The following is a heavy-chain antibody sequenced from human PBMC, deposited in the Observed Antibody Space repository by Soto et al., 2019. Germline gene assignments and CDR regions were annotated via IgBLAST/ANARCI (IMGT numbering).Heavy chain of an antibody. J-gene: IGHJ6*02. CDR2: IWYDGSNK. V-gene: IGHV3-33*01. Sequence: PGGSLRLSCAASGFTFSSYGMHWVRQAPGKGLEWVAVIWYDGSNKYYADSVKGRFTISRDNSKNTLYLQMNSLRAEDTAVYYCARECRDLAHRYSGSYQGGHYYYGMDVWGQGTTVTVSS. D-gene: IGHD1-26*01. CDR1: GFTFSSYG. CDR3: ARECRDLAHRYSGSYQGGHYYYGMDV.